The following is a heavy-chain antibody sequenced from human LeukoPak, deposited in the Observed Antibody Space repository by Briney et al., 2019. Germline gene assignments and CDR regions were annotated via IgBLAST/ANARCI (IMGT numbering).Heavy chain of an antibody. D-gene: IGHD3-22*01. CDR3: ARDPRMSYYYDSSGYYFYDY. Sequence: GGSLRLSCAASGFTFSSYAMSWVRQAPGKGLEWVSAISGSGGSTYYADSVKGRFTISRDNAKNSLYLQMNSLRAEDTAVYYCARDPRMSYYYDSSGYYFYDYWGQGTLVTVSS. CDR2: ISGSGGST. CDR1: GFTFSSYA. J-gene: IGHJ4*02. V-gene: IGHV3-23*01.